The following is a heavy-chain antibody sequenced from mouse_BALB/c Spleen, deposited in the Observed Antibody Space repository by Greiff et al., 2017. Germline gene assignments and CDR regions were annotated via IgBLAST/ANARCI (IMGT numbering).Heavy chain of an antibody. J-gene: IGHJ4*01. CDR1: GFSLTSYG. V-gene: IGHV2-2*02. Sequence: QVQLQQSGPGLVQPSQSLSITCTVSGFSLTSYGVHWVRQSPGKGLEWLGVIWSGGSTDYNAAFISRLSISKDNSKSQVFFKMNSLQANDTAIYYCARIPGRDYYAMDYWGQGTSVTVSS. CDR2: IWSGGST. CDR3: ARIPGRDYYAMDY.